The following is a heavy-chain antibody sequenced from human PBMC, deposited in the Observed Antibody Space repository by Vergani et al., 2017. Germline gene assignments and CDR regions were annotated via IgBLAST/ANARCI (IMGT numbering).Heavy chain of an antibody. J-gene: IGHJ6*03. CDR3: ARASVRALVGYYYYMDV. CDR1: GDSTTNGVFS. D-gene: IGHD3-10*01. CDR2: IFPSGNS. Sequence: QLQLQESGSGLVKPSHTLSLTCAVSGDSTTNGVFSWNWIRQPPGKGPEWIGYIFPSGNSDYNPSLTNRVSISLDKSKNQFSLWVNSVTAADTAVYFCARASVRALVGYYYYMDVWGKGKTVVVSS. V-gene: IGHV4-30-2*01.